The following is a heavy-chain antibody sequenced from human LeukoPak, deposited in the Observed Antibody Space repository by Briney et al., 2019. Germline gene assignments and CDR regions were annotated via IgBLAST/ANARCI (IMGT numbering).Heavy chain of an antibody. V-gene: IGHV3-21*01. CDR2: ISSSSSYI. CDR3: ARDRFVSVGYDAKNFDY. D-gene: IGHD2-15*01. J-gene: IGHJ4*02. CDR1: GFTFSSYS. Sequence: GSLRLSCAASGFTFSSYSMNWVRQAPGKGLEWVSSISSSSSYIYYADSVKGRFTISRDNAKNSLYLQMNSLRAEDTAVYYCARDRFVSVGYDAKNFDYWGQGTLVTVSS.